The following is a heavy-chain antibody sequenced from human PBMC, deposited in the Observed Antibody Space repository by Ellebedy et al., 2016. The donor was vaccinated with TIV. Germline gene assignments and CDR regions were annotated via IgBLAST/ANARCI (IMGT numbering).Heavy chain of an antibody. CDR2: IYQDGSEK. CDR3: ARRGSYGDYAVQVNNWFDS. J-gene: IGHJ5*01. CDR1: GFTFRSYW. V-gene: IGHV3-7*01. D-gene: IGHD4-17*01. Sequence: GGSLRLSCAASGFTFRSYWMTWVRQAKGKGLEWVANIYQDGSEKFYVDSVKGRFTISRDNAKNSLYLQMNSLRVEDTAVYYCARRGSYGDYAVQVNNWFDSWGQGTLVTVSS.